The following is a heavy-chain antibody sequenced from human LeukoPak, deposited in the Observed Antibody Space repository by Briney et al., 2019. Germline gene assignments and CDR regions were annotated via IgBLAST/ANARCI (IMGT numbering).Heavy chain of an antibody. CDR2: ISTGSDST. CDR3: ASGLYGGVFDN. D-gene: IGHD4/OR15-4a*01. V-gene: IGHV3-23*01. Sequence: GGSLRLSCVMSGFTFRNYAMNWVRQAPGKGLEWISDISTGSDSTYHIESVRGRFTISRDNSKNTLYLQMNSLRLDDTAVYYCASGLYGGVFDNWGQGTLVTVSS. CDR1: GFTFRNYA. J-gene: IGHJ4*02.